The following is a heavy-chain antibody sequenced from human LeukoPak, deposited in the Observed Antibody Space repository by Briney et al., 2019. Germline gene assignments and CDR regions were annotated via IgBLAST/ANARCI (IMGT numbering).Heavy chain of an antibody. J-gene: IGHJ4*02. CDR1: GLTVSSNY. CDR2: IYGAAET. D-gene: IGHD3-22*01. V-gene: IGHV3-66*01. Sequence: GGSLRLSCAVSGLTVSSNYMAWVRQAPGKGLEWVTVIYGAAETHYVDSVKGRFTISRDNSKNTVYLQMNSLRAEDTAVYYCARDSMAPYDGSGYYRGGIDYWSQGTLVTVSS. CDR3: ARDSMAPYDGSGYYRGGIDY.